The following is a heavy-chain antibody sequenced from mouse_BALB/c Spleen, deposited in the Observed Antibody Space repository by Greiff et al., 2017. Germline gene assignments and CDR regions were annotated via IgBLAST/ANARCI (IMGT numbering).Heavy chain of an antibody. CDR3: AIFYGNWAWFAY. D-gene: IGHD2-1*01. CDR1: GFNIKDYY. Sequence: EVQLQQSGAELVRPGALVKLSCKASGFNIKDYYMHWVKQRPEQGLEWIGWIDPENGNTIYDPKFQGKASITADTSSNTAYLQLSSLTSEDTAVYYCAIFYGNWAWFAYWGQGTLVTVSA. V-gene: IGHV14-1*02. J-gene: IGHJ3*01. CDR2: IDPENGNT.